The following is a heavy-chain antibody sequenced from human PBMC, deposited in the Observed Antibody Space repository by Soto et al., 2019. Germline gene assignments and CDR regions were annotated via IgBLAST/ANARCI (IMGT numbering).Heavy chain of an antibody. CDR3: ARDQGIASSGPFDY. CDR2: IYHSGKT. D-gene: IGHD6-13*01. J-gene: IGHJ4*02. Sequence: SETLSLTCTVSGGSISSYYWSWIRQPPGKGLEWIGFIYHSGKTNYNPSLKSRVTMSIDTSKSQFSLKLNSVTAADTAVYYCARDQGIASSGPFDYWGPGTLVTVSS. CDR1: GGSISSYY. V-gene: IGHV4-59*01.